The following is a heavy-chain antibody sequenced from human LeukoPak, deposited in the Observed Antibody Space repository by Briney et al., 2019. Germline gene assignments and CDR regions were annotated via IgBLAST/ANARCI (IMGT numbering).Heavy chain of an antibody. CDR1: GGSFSGYY. D-gene: IGHD6-13*01. J-gene: IGHJ6*03. CDR3: ARAYSSSWYVAYYYYMDV. CDR2: INHSGST. Sequence: SETLSLTCAVYGGSFSGYYLSWIRQPPGKGLEWIGEINHSGSTNYNPSLKSRVTISVDTSKNQFSLKLSSVTAADTAVYYCARAYSSSWYVAYYYYMDVWGKGTTVTVSS. V-gene: IGHV4-34*01.